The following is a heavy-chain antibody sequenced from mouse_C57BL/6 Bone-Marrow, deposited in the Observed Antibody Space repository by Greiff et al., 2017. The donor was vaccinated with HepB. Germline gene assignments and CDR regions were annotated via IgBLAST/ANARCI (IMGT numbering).Heavy chain of an antibody. CDR3: ARNYGSSYQDY. CDR1: GYTFTDYY. D-gene: IGHD1-1*01. J-gene: IGHJ2*01. V-gene: IGHV1-19*01. CDR2: INPYNGGT. Sequence: QLQQSGPVLVKPGASVKMSCKASGYTFTDYYMNWVKQSHGKSLEWIGVINPYNGGTSYNQKFKGKATLTVDKSSSTAYMELNSLTSEDSAVYYCARNYGSSYQDYWGQGTTLTVSS.